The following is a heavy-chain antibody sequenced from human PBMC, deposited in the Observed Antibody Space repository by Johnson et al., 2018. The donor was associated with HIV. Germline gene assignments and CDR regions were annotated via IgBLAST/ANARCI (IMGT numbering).Heavy chain of an antibody. CDR2: IYSGCSS. Sequence: VQLVESGGGVVQPGRSLRLSCAASGFTVSSNYMSWVRQAPGKGLEWVSVIYSGCSSYYADSVKGRFTISRDNSKNTLYLQMNSLRAEDTAVYYCARALEGDAFDIWGQGTMVTVSS. J-gene: IGHJ3*02. D-gene: IGHD5-24*01. CDR1: GFTVSSNY. CDR3: ARALEGDAFDI. V-gene: IGHV3-66*01.